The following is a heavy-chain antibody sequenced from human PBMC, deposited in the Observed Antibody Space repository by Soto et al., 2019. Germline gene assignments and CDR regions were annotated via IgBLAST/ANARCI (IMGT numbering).Heavy chain of an antibody. V-gene: IGHV3-7*01. CDR2: IKQDGSEK. Sequence: EVQLVESGGGLVQPGGSLRLSCAASGFTFSSYWMSWVRQAPGKGLEWVANIKQDGSEKYYVDSVKGRFTISRDNAKNSLYLQMNRLSAEDTAVYYCARGNPAYYDFWSGPIGWFDPWGQGTLVTVSS. D-gene: IGHD3-3*01. CDR1: GFTFSSYW. CDR3: ARGNPAYYDFWSGPIGWFDP. J-gene: IGHJ5*02.